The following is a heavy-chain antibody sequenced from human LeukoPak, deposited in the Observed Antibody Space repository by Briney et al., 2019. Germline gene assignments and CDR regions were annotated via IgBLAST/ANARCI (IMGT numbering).Heavy chain of an antibody. CDR3: AKDSAVTPFYFEY. Sequence: GGSLRLSCAASGFTFSSYAISWVRRAPGKGLEWVSGISGSGGSTHYADSVKGRFTISRDNSKNTLYLQMSSLRAEDTAVYYCAKDSAVTPFYFEYWGQGTLVAVSS. CDR2: ISGSGGST. J-gene: IGHJ4*02. CDR1: GFTFSSYA. D-gene: IGHD4-17*01. V-gene: IGHV3-23*01.